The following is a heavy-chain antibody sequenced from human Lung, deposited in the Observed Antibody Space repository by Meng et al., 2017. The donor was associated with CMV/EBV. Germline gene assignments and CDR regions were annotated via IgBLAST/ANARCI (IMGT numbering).Heavy chain of an antibody. CDR2: IYHSGST. CDR1: GGSISMINW. J-gene: IGHJ4*02. D-gene: IGHD6-19*01. CDR3: ASFPPPGKQWLVTDY. Sequence: GLCMPLGTLPFSWLFLGGSISMINWWSWGRQPPGKGLEWIGEIYHSGSTNYNPSLKSRVTISVDKSKNQFSLKLSSVTAADTAVYYCASFPPPGKQWLVTDYWGQGTLVTVSS. V-gene: IGHV4-4*03.